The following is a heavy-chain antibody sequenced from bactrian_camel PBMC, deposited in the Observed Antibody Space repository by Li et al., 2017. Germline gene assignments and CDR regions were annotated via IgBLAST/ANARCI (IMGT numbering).Heavy chain of an antibody. V-gene: IGHV3S55*01. CDR2: FVSGGRI. D-gene: IGHD1*01. J-gene: IGHJ4*01. Sequence: HVQLVESGGGSVQAGETLRLSCTASEFAFDDSDMGWYRQAPGNECELISSFVSGGRIYYPDSVKGRFTISKDNAKRMLYLQMNNLKPEDTAVYYCAGDGSVLYWSFYWGQGTQVTVS. CDR1: EFAFDDSD. CDR3: AGDGSVLYWSFY.